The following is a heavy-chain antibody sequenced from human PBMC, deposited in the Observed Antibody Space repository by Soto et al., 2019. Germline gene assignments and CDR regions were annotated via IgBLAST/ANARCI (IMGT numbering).Heavy chain of an antibody. CDR2: IYYSGST. CDR3: ARDGDYFGSGSPPLLSR. D-gene: IGHD3-10*01. CDR1: GGSITSGGYC. V-gene: IGHV4-31*03. J-gene: IGHJ4*02. Sequence: QVQLQESGPGLVKPSQTLSLTCTVSGGSITSGGYCWTWIRQHPVKGLEWMGHIYYSGSTSYNPSLQSRVTISRDTSTNQFSMKLTSVTAADTAVYYCARDGDYFGSGSPPLLSRWGQGTLVTVSS.